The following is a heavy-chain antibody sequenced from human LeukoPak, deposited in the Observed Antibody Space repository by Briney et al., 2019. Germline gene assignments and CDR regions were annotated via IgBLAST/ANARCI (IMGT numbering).Heavy chain of an antibody. CDR1: GYSFDSQW. J-gene: IGHJ4*02. CDR3: ARHDVSGPFDY. CDR2: IYPGDSHT. Sequence: GGSLQISGKGSGYSFDSQWIGGVRQLHGKGLEWMGIIYPGDSHTKYRPSFEGQVTMSADKSISTAYLQWRSLKASDTAIYYCARHDVSGPFDYWGQGTLVTVSS. D-gene: IGHD2-15*01. V-gene: IGHV5-51*01.